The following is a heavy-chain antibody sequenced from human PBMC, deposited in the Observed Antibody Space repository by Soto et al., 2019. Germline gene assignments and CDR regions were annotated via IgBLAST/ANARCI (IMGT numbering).Heavy chain of an antibody. D-gene: IGHD1-26*01. CDR2: IYYSGST. Sequence: SETLSLTCTVSGGSISSYYWSWIRQPPGKGLEWIGYIYYSGSTNYNPSLKSRVTISVGTSKNQFSLKLSSVTAADTAVYYCARANSGSYYRESFDYWGQGTLVTVSS. CDR3: ARANSGSYYRESFDY. CDR1: GGSISSYY. V-gene: IGHV4-59*01. J-gene: IGHJ4*02.